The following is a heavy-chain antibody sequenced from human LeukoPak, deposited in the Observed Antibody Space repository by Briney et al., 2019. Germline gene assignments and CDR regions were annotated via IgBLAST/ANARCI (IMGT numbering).Heavy chain of an antibody. J-gene: IGHJ4*02. D-gene: IGHD3-22*01. Sequence: SVKVSCKASGYTFTGYYMHWVRHGPGQGLERKGWINPNSGGTNYAQKFQGRVTMTRDTSISTAYMELSRLRSDDTAVYYCARDRYYDSSGYPGYWGQGTLVTVSS. V-gene: IGHV1-2*02. CDR1: GYTFTGYY. CDR2: INPNSGGT. CDR3: ARDRYYDSSGYPGY.